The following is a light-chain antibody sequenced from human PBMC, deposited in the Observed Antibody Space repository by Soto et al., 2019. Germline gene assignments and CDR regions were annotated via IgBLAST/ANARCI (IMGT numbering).Light chain of an antibody. CDR3: QQYYSTPHT. Sequence: DIVMTQSPDSLAVSLGERATINCKSSQTILYISNNKNYLAWYLQKPGQPPKLLIYWASTRESGVHDRFSGSGSGTDFTLTISSLQADDVAVYYCQQYYSTPHTFGQGTKLEIK. J-gene: IGKJ2*01. CDR1: QTILYISNNKNY. CDR2: WAS. V-gene: IGKV4-1*01.